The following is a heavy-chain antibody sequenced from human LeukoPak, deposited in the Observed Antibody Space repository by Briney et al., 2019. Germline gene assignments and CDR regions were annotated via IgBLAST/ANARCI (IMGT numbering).Heavy chain of an antibody. CDR1: GNTLRELP. D-gene: IGHD3-3*01. CDR2: FDPENAEI. CDR3: ATRGSDFWSGFDY. J-gene: IGHJ4*02. V-gene: IGHV1-24*01. Sequence: ASVKVSCKLSGNTLRELPIQWVRQGGEKGLEWMAGFDPENAEIVYAQKFQGRVTMTEDTSTNTAYMELTSLTSDDTALYYCATRGSDFWSGFDYWGQGTQVTVSS.